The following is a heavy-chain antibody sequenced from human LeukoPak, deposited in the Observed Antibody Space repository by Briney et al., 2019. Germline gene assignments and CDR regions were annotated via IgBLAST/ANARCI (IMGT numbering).Heavy chain of an antibody. J-gene: IGHJ4*02. V-gene: IGHV3-9*01. CDR2: ISWNSGSI. D-gene: IGHD4-17*01. CDR1: GWNVDGYG. Sequence: PVGSLPLSCEGCGWNVDGYGMHWVRQATGKGLEWVSGISWNSGSIDYADSVKGRFTISRDNAKNSLYLQMNSLRAEDTALYYCARVGYTYTVTTYYFDYWGQGTLVTVSS. CDR3: ARVGYTYTVTTYYFDY.